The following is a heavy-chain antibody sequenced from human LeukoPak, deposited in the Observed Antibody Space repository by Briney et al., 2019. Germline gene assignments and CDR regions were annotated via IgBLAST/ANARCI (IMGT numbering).Heavy chain of an antibody. CDR2: IGGDVRT. J-gene: IGHJ4*02. D-gene: IGHD2-15*01. CDR3: AKDIIGWSFDY. V-gene: IGHV3-23*01. Sequence: LGGSLRLPCEASGFTFSSNAMSWVRPAPGKGLEWVSGIGGDVRTHYADSVKGRFTISRDNSKNTMYLQMNSLRAEDTAVYYCAKDIIGWSFDYWGQGTLVTVSS. CDR1: GFTFSSNA.